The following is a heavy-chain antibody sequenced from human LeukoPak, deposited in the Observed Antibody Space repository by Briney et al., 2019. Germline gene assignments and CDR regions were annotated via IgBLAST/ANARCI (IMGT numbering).Heavy chain of an antibody. J-gene: IGHJ4*02. D-gene: IGHD3-3*01. Sequence: NPSETLSLTCAVYGGSFSGYYWSWIRQPPGKGLEWIGEINHSGSTNYNPSLKSRVTISVDTSKNQFSLKLSSVTAADTAVYYCAGSPDYDFWSARYFDYWGQGTLVTVSS. V-gene: IGHV4-34*01. CDR2: INHSGST. CDR1: GGSFSGYY. CDR3: AGSPDYDFWSARYFDY.